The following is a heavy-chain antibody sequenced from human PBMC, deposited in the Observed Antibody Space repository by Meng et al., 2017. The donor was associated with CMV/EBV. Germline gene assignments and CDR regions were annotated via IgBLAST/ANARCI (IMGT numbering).Heavy chain of an antibody. V-gene: IGHV1-18*01. CDR1: GYTFTSYG. J-gene: IGHJ6*02. Sequence: ASVKVSCKASGYTFTSYGISWVRQAHGQGLEWMGWISAYNGNTNYAQKLQGRVTMTTDTSTSTDYMELRSLRSDDTAVYYCARDNPIFGVVTIYYYGMDVWGQGTTVTVSS. CDR2: ISAYNGNT. CDR3: ARDNPIFGVVTIYYYGMDV. D-gene: IGHD3-3*01.